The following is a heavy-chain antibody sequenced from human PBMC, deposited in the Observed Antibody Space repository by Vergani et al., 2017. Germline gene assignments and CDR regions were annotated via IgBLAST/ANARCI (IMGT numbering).Heavy chain of an antibody. J-gene: IGHJ6*01. CDR1: GGTFSSYT. V-gene: IGHV1-69*02. CDR3: ATNLLSYNYCMDG. D-gene: IGHD2-15*01. Sequence: QVQLVQSGAEVKKPGSSVKVSCKASGGTFSSYTISWVRQAPGQGLEWMGRIIPILGIANYAQTFQGRVTITADKSTSTAYIELSSVRSEGTAVCYCATNLLSYNYCMDGWKRGTTVTVSS. CDR2: IIPILGIA.